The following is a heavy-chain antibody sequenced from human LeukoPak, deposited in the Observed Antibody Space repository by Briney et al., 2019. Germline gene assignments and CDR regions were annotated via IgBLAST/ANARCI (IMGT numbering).Heavy chain of an antibody. J-gene: IGHJ4*02. CDR2: IRYDGSNK. CDR1: GFTFSTYG. D-gene: IGHD3-9*01. V-gene: IGHV3-30*02. CDR3: ARDGGDKTAYYGDQFDC. Sequence: PGGSLRLSCAASGFTFSTYGMHWVRQAPGKGLEWVAFIRYDGSNKYYADSKKGRFTISRDNSKNTLFLQVNGLRPDDTAVYYCARDGGDKTAYYGDQFDCWGQGTLVTVSS.